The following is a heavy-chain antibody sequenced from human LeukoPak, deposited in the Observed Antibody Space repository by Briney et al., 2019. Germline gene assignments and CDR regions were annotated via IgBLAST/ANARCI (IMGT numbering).Heavy chain of an antibody. J-gene: IGHJ4*02. V-gene: IGHV4-34*01. Sequence: SETLSLTCAVYGGSFSGYYWSWIRQPPGKGLEGIGEINHSGSTNYNPSLKSRVTISLDTSKNKFSLMLSSVTAADTAVYYCANLYGSGPSAYWGQGTLVTVSS. CDR2: INHSGST. CDR3: ANLYGSGPSAY. D-gene: IGHD3-10*01. CDR1: GGSFSGYY.